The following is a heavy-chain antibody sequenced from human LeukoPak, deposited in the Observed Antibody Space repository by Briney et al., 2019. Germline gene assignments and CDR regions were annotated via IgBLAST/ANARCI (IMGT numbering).Heavy chain of an antibody. J-gene: IGHJ4*02. CDR3: ARSGSSPYFDY. CDR1: GFTFSSYA. D-gene: IGHD1-26*01. V-gene: IGHV3-30-3*01. Sequence: GGSLRLSRAASGFTFSSYAMHWVRQAPGKGLEWVAVISYDGSNKYYADSVKGRFTISRDNSKNTLYLQMNSLRAEDTAVYYCARSGSSPYFDYWGQGTLVTVSS. CDR2: ISYDGSNK.